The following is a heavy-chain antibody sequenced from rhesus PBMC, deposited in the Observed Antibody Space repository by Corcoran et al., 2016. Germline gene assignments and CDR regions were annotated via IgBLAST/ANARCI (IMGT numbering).Heavy chain of an antibody. CDR2: IRKKAKGGQT. Sequence: EMQLVESGGGLVQPGGSLRLSCAASGFTFSDHNMEWFRQAPGRGPEWVGLIRKKAKGGQTKYAADVKGRFTISRDDSKNVTYLQMNSLKTEDTAVYYCTTVKNFWTGYYGFDYWGQGVLVTVSS. V-gene: IGHV3-116*01. CDR3: TTVKNFWTGYYGFDY. CDR1: GFTFSDHN. J-gene: IGHJ4*01. D-gene: IGHD3-3*01.